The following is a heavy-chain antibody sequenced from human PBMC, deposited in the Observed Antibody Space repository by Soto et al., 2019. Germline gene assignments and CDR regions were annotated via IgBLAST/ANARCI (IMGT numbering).Heavy chain of an antibody. J-gene: IGHJ6*02. V-gene: IGHV4-31*03. CDR1: GGAISSGGYY. CDR2: IYYSGST. D-gene: IGHD4-4*01. Sequence: SETLYLTCTVSGGAISSGGYYWSWIRQHPGKGLEWIGYIYYSGSTYYNPSLKSRVTISVDTSKNQFSLKLSSVTAADTAVYYCARGGNYDYYYYGMDVWGQGTTVTVSS. CDR3: ARGGNYDYYYYGMDV.